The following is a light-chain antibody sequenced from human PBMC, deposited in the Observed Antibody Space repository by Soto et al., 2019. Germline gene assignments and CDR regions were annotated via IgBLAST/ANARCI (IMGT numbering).Light chain of an antibody. V-gene: IGLV2-14*01. CDR1: SSDVGGYDY. CDR2: EVS. CDR3: SSYTSSSTL. J-gene: IGLJ1*01. Sequence: QSVLTQPASVSGSPGQSITISCTGTSSDVGGYDYVSWYQLHPGKAPKLMVFEVSNRPSGVSYRFSGSKSGNTASLTISGLQAEDEADYYCSSYTSSSTLFGTGTRSPS.